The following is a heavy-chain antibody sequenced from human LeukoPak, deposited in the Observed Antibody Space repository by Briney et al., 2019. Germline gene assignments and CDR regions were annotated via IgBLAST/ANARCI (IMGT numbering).Heavy chain of an antibody. Sequence: GGSLRLSCAASGFTFSSYSMNWVRQAPGKGLEWVSSISSSSSYTYYPDSVKGRFTISRDNAKNSLYLQMNSLRVEDTAVYYCARNRGSYHFDYWGQGTLVTVSS. CDR1: GFTFSSYS. CDR3: ARNRGSYHFDY. V-gene: IGHV3-21*01. J-gene: IGHJ4*02. D-gene: IGHD2-2*01. CDR2: ISSSSSYT.